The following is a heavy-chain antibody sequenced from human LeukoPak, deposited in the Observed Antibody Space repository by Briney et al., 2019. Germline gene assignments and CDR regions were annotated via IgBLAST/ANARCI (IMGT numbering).Heavy chain of an antibody. CDR1: GFIFSSYA. CDR2: ISGSGGST. V-gene: IGHV3-23*01. CDR3: ARIYPPIVVVTATVDY. J-gene: IGHJ4*02. Sequence: GGSLRLSCAASGFIFSSYAMSWVRQAPGKGPEWVSAISGSGGSTYYADSVKGRFTISRDNSKNTLYLQMNSLRAEDTAVYYCARIYPPIVVVTATVDYWGQGTLVTVSS. D-gene: IGHD2-21*02.